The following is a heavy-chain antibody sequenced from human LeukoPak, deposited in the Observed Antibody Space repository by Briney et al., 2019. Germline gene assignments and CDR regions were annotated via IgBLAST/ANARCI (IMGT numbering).Heavy chain of an antibody. Sequence: PGRSLRLSCAASGFTFSSYAMHWVRQAPGKGLECVAVISYDASNKYYADSVKGRFTISRDNSKNTLYLQMNSLRAEDTAVYYCASDPGYRTLEYYFDYWGQGTLVTVSS. D-gene: IGHD1-14*01. CDR1: GFTFSSYA. J-gene: IGHJ4*02. CDR3: ASDPGYRTLEYYFDY. CDR2: ISYDASNK. V-gene: IGHV3-30*04.